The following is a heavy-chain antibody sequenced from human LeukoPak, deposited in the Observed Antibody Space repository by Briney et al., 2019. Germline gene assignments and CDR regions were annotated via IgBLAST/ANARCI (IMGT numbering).Heavy chain of an antibody. D-gene: IGHD6-13*01. J-gene: IGHJ4*02. CDR1: GFTFSSYG. CDR3: AKVPYSSSRYFDY. V-gene: IGHV3-30*02. Sequence: GGSLRLSCAASGFTFSSYGMHWVRQAPGKGLEWVTFIRYDGSNKYYADSVKGRFTISRDNSKNTLYLQMNSLRAEDTAVYYCAKVPYSSSRYFDYWGQGTLVTVSS. CDR2: IRYDGSNK.